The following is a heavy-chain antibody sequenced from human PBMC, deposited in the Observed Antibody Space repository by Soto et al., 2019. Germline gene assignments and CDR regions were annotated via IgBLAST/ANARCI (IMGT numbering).Heavy chain of an antibody. CDR2: IIPIFGTA. Sequence: SVKVSCKASGGTFSSYAISWVRQAPGQGLEWMGGIIPIFGTANYAQKFQGRVTITADESTSTAYMELSSLRSEDTAVYYCARSIAAAGTTSCSGMDAWGQGTTLTVSS. D-gene: IGHD6-13*01. J-gene: IGHJ6*02. V-gene: IGHV1-69*13. CDR3: ARSIAAAGTTSCSGMDA. CDR1: GGTFSSYA.